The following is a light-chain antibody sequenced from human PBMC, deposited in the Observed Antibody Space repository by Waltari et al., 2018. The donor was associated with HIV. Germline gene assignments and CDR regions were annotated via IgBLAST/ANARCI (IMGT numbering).Light chain of an antibody. CDR1: NIGSKS. J-gene: IGLJ2*01. V-gene: IGLV3-21*02. CDR3: QVWDSSSDHL. CDR2: DDI. Sequence: SYVPTQPPSVSVAPGQPARITCGGNNIGSKSVNWYQQKPGQAPVLVIYDDIGRPSGIPERFSGSNSGNTATLTISRVEAGDEADYYCQVWDSSSDHLFGGGTKVTVL.